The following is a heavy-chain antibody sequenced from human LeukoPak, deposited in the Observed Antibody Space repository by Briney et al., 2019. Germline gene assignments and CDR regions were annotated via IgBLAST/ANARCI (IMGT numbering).Heavy chain of an antibody. D-gene: IGHD3-22*01. CDR2: INHSGST. CDR3: ARGRGRSYYYDSSGSRPHDY. CDR1: GGSISSGSYY. V-gene: IGHV4-39*07. Sequence: SQTLSLTCTVSGGSISSGSYYWSWIRQPPGKGLEWIGEINHSGSTNYNPSLKSRVTISVDTSKNQFSLKLSSVTAADTAVYYCARGRGRSYYYDSSGSRPHDYWGQGTLVTVSS. J-gene: IGHJ4*02.